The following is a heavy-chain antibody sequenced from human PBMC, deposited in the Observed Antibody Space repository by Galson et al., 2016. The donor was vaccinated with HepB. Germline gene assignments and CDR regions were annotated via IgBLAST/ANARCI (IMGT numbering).Heavy chain of an antibody. Sequence: SLRLSCAASGFTFSTCAMTWVRQAPGKGLEWISAITSSGGAYYAGSVKGRFTISRDNSKNTVDLQMTSLIADDTALYYCAREFLGVTAAAGFDDWGQGALVSVSS. D-gene: IGHD2-21*02. J-gene: IGHJ4*02. CDR1: GFTFSTCA. CDR2: ITSSGGA. CDR3: AREFLGVTAAAGFDD. V-gene: IGHV3-23*01.